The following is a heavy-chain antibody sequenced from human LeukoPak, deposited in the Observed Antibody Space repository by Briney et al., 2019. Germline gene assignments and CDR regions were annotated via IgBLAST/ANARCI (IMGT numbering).Heavy chain of an antibody. D-gene: IGHD1-14*01. V-gene: IGHV3-15*01. CDR1: GFTFSNAW. CDR2: IKSKTDGGTT. J-gene: IGHJ4*02. CDR3: TTGIFDY. Sequence: GGSLRLSCAASGFTFSNAWMSWVRQAPGKGLEWVRRIKSKTDGGTTDYAAPVKGRFTISRDDSKNTLYLQMNSLKTEDTAVYYCTTGIFDYWGQGTLVTVSS.